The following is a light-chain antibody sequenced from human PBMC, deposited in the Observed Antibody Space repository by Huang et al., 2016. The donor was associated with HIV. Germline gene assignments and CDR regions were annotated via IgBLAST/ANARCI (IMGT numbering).Light chain of an antibody. J-gene: IGKJ3*01. CDR2: GSS. CDR1: QSVSSIH. V-gene: IGKV3-20*01. Sequence: EIVLTQSPGTLSLSPGERATLSCRASQSVSSIHFAWYQQKPGQAPRLLMYGSSSRATGIPDRFSGSGSGTDFTLTISRLEPEDFAVYYCQQYGSSPFTFGPGTKVDIK. CDR3: QQYGSSPFT.